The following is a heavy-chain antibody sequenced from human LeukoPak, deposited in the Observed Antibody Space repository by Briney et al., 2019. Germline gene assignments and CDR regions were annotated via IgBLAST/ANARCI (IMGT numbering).Heavy chain of an antibody. V-gene: IGHV4-59*01. D-gene: IGHD6-13*01. Sequence: SETLSLTCTVSGGSISSYYWSWIRQPPGKGLEWIGYIYYSGSTNYNPSLKSRVTISVDTSKNQFSLKLSSVTAADTAVYYCAGRIAAVGTGGNWFDPWGQGTLVTVSS. CDR2: IYYSGST. J-gene: IGHJ5*02. CDR3: AGRIAAVGTGGNWFDP. CDR1: GGSISSYY.